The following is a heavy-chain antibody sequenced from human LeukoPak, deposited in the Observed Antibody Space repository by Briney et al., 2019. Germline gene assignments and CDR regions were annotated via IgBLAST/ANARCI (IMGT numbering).Heavy chain of an antibody. J-gene: IGHJ4*02. D-gene: IGHD3-9*01. CDR1: GFSFSSFE. Sequence: GGSLRLSCTASGFSFSSFEMNWVRQAPGKGLEWVSHISSGGNTEYYVDSVRGRFTMSRDNAKNLLFLQMNSLRAEDTAVYYCARDILNGPFVMSLDHWVQGALASVSS. V-gene: IGHV3-48*03. CDR2: ISSGGNTE. CDR3: ARDILNGPFVMSLDH.